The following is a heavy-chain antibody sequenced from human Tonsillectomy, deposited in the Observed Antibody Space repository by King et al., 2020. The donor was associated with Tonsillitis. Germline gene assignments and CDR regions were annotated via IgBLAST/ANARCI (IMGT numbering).Heavy chain of an antibody. CDR3: ARGKYSSSYSYFDY. J-gene: IGHJ4*02. Sequence: VQLVETGGGLIQPGGSLRLSCAASGFTVSSNYMSWVRQAPGKGLEWVSVIYSGGRTYYADSVKGRFTISRDNSKNTLYLQMNSLRAEDTAVYYCARGKYSSSYSYFDYWGQGTLVTVSS. D-gene: IGHD6-13*01. V-gene: IGHV3-53*02. CDR1: GFTVSSNY. CDR2: IYSGGRT.